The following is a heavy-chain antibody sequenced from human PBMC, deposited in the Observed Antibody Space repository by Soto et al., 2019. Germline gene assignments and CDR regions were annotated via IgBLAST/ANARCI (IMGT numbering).Heavy chain of an antibody. V-gene: IGHV1-69*08. Sequence: QVQLVQSGAEVKKPGSSVKVSCKASGGTLSSYTFSWVRQAPGQGLEWMGMIITNLGITNYAQKFQGRITIIVDKSTSTAYMELSSLRAEDTAVYYCARDKGYCSGASCPDFDYWGQGTLVTVSS. CDR3: ARDKGYCSGASCPDFDY. CDR1: GGTLSSYT. CDR2: IITNLGIT. D-gene: IGHD2-15*01. J-gene: IGHJ4*02.